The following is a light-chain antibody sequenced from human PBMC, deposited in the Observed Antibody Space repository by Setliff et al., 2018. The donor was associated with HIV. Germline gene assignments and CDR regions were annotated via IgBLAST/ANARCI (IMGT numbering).Light chain of an antibody. CDR2: DVS. CDR1: SSDFGGYNY. J-gene: IGLJ1*01. CDR3: CSYAGSYKV. Sequence: ALPQPRSVSGSPGQSVTISCTGTSSDFGGYNYVSWYQQHPGKAPKLMIYDVSKRPSGVPDRFSGSKSGNTASLTISGLQAEDEADYYCCSYAGSYKVFGTGTKGTVL. V-gene: IGLV2-11*01.